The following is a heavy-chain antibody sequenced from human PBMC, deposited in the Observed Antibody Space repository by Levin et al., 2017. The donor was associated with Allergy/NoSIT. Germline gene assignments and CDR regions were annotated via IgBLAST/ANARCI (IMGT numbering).Heavy chain of an antibody. Sequence: GESLKISCAASGFTFSDYYMSWIRQAPGKGLEWVSYISSSGSTTYYADSVKGRFTISRDNAKNSLYLQMNSLRAEDTAVYYCARSQYREAFDIWGQGTMVTVSS. CDR2: ISSSGSTT. CDR3: ARSQYREAFDI. D-gene: IGHD5-12*01. V-gene: IGHV3-11*01. J-gene: IGHJ3*02. CDR1: GFTFSDYY.